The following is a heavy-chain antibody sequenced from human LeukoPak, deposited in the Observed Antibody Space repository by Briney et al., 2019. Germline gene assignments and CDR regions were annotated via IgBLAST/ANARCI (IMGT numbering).Heavy chain of an antibody. D-gene: IGHD1-26*01. CDR3: AKAVIVGVSFDY. V-gene: IGHV3-23*01. J-gene: IGHJ4*02. Sequence: GGSLRLSCAASGFTFSSYAMSWVRQAPGKGLEWVAAISGSGGSTYYADSVKGRFTSSRENFKNTLYLQMNSLRAEDTAVYYCAKAVIVGVSFDYWGQGTLVTVSS. CDR2: ISGSGGST. CDR1: GFTFSSYA.